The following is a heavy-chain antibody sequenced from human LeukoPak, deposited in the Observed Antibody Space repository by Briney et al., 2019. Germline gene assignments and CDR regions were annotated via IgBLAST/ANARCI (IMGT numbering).Heavy chain of an antibody. J-gene: IGHJ4*02. D-gene: IGHD6-19*01. CDR1: GYTFTSYY. CDR3: ARDPGIAVAGTSYFDY. Sequence: ASVKVSCKASGYTFTSYYMHWVRQAPGQGLEWMGIINPSGGSTSYAQKLQGRVTMTRDTSTSTVYMELSSLRSEDTAVYYCARDPGIAVAGTSYFDYWGQGTLVTVSS. CDR2: INPSGGST. V-gene: IGHV1-46*01.